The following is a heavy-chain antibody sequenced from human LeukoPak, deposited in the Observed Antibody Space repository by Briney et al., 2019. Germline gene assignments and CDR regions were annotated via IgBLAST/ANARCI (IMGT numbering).Heavy chain of an antibody. CDR3: ARYSGGYYSFHN. CDR1: GFTLSGYW. D-gene: IGHD1-26*01. V-gene: IGHV3-7*03. J-gene: IGHJ4*02. Sequence: GGSLRLSCAASGFTLSGYWMSWVRQAPGKGLEWVANVNGDGSAKHYVDSVKGRFTVSRDNAKNSLYLRMDSLRAEDTAVYYCARYSGGYYSFHNWGQGTLVTVSS. CDR2: VNGDGSAK.